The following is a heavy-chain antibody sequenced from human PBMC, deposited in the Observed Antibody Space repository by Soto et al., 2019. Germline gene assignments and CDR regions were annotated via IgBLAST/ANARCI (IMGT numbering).Heavy chain of an antibody. CDR2: IYWDDDK. Sequence: TLSLTCPFTGYSFSSIINHYCSWIRQPPGKGLEWLALIYWDDDKQYSPSLKSRLTITKDTSKNQVVLTMTNMDPVDTATYYCTHLYNYGTYYFDYWGQGTLVTVSS. CDR1: GYSFSSIINH. D-gene: IGHD5-18*01. V-gene: IGHV2-5*08. CDR3: THLYNYGTYYFDY. J-gene: IGHJ4*02.